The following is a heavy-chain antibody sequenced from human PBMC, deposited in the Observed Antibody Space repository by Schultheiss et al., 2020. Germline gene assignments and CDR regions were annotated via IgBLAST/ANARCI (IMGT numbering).Heavy chain of an antibody. V-gene: IGHV4-39*07. D-gene: IGHD3-10*01. J-gene: IGHJ4*02. CDR1: GGSSSSGSYY. Sequence: SETLSLTCSVSGGSSSSGSYYWTWIRQPPGKGLEWIGEINHSGSTNYNPSLKSRVTISVDTSKNQFSLKLSSVTAADTAVYYCAREALVRGVIITFFDYWGQGTLVTVSS. CDR3: AREALVRGVIITFFDY. CDR2: INHSGST.